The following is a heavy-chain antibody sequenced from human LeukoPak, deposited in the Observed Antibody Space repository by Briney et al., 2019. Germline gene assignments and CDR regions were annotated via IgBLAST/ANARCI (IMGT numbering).Heavy chain of an antibody. CDR2: INHSGST. J-gene: IGHJ5*02. CDR3: ARERRYDYVWGRNHCWLDP. CDR1: GGSFSGYY. D-gene: IGHD3-16*01. V-gene: IGHV4-34*01. Sequence: PSETLSLTCAVYGGSFSGYYWSWIRQPPGKGLEWIGEINHSGSTNYNPSLKSRVTISVDTSKNQFSLKLSSVTAADTAVYYCARERRYDYVWGRNHCWLDPWGQGALVTVSS.